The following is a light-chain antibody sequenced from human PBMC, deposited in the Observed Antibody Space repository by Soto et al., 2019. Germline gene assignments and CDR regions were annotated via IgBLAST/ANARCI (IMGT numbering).Light chain of an antibody. V-gene: IGLV3-1*01. CDR1: KLGDKY. Sequence: SYELTQPPSVSVSPGQTASITCSGAKLGDKYACWYQQKPGQSPVLVIYQASKRPSGIPERFSGSNSGNTATLTISGTQAMDEADYYCQAWDSSTAVVFGGGTKLTVL. J-gene: IGLJ2*01. CDR3: QAWDSSTAVV. CDR2: QAS.